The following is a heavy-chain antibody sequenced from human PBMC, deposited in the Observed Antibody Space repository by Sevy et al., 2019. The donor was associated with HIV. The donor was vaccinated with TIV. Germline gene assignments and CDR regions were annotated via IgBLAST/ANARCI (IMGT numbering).Heavy chain of an antibody. J-gene: IGHJ4*02. CDR1: GYTFTDYF. D-gene: IGHD3-10*01. CDR3: AGGGGVVRKYGIDY. CDR2: INPNSGAA. Sequence: ASVKVSCKASGYTFTDYFVYWIRQAPGQGLEWLGWINPNSGAAFYAQKFQGRVTMTRDTSITTAYMELSSLTSDDTALYYWAGGGGVVRKYGIDYWGQGSLVTVSS. V-gene: IGHV1-2*02.